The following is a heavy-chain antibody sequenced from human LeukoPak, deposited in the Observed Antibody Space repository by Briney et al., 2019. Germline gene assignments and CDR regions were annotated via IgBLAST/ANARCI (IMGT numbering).Heavy chain of an antibody. CDR2: ISYDGSNE. Sequence: GGSLRLSCAPSGFTFIGYSMPWVRQGLDKGLEWVAVISYDGSNEYYADSVKGRFTISRDNSKNTLYLQMNSLSVEDTAVYYCARVGYYASGPFSYFDYWGQGTLVTVSS. CDR3: ARVGYYASGPFSYFDY. D-gene: IGHD3-10*01. V-gene: IGHV3-30-3*01. J-gene: IGHJ4*02. CDR1: GFTFIGYS.